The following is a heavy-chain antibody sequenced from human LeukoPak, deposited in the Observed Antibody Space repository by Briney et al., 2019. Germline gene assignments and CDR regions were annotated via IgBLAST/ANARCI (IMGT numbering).Heavy chain of an antibody. CDR3: ARDPSGYFNY. CDR2: IYYSGST. D-gene: IGHD3-22*01. J-gene: IGHJ4*02. V-gene: IGHV4-61*01. Sequence: SETLSLTCTVSGGSVNSGNYYWSWVRQPPGKGLEWIGFIYYSGSTNYNPSLKSRVTISVDTSKNQFSLKLSSVTAADTAVYYCARDPSGYFNYWGQGTLATVSS. CDR1: GGSVNSGNYY.